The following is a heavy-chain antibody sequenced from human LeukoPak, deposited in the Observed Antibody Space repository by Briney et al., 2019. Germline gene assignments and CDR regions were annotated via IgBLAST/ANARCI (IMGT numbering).Heavy chain of an antibody. CDR2: ITPSGGT. J-gene: IGHJ4*02. CDR1: GYSFTGYY. V-gene: IGHV1-2*02. D-gene: IGHD5-24*01. CDR3: ARDRYGDGFAHLDY. Sequence: ASVKVSCKASGYSFTGYYMHWMRQAPGQGLEWMGWITPSGGTNYPQKFQGRVAITWDTSITTAYMDLSRLTSDDTAVYYCARDRYGDGFAHLDYWGQGALATVSS.